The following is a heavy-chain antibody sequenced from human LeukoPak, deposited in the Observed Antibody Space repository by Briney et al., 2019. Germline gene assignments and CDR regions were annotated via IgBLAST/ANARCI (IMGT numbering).Heavy chain of an antibody. CDR3: ARGERGYSYGYFDY. Sequence: PGGSLRLSCAASGFTFSSYAMSWVRQAPGKGLEWVSAISGSGGSTYYADSVKGRFTISRDNAKNSLYLQMNSLRAEDTAVYYCARGERGYSYGYFDYWGQGTLVTVSS. V-gene: IGHV3-23*01. CDR1: GFTFSSYA. J-gene: IGHJ4*02. D-gene: IGHD5-18*01. CDR2: ISGSGGST.